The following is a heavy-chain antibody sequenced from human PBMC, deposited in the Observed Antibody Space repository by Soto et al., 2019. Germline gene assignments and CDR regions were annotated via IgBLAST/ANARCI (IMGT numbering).Heavy chain of an antibody. J-gene: IGHJ4*02. CDR2: ITSSTTTI. Sequence: GGSLRLSCAASGFTISDYSMNWVRQAPGKGLEWLSFITSSTTTIYYADSVKGRFTISRGNAKNSLYLQMNSLRDEDTAVYFCARDRRTITAGIFDSWGQGTLVTVSS. CDR1: GFTISDYS. D-gene: IGHD1-20*01. CDR3: ARDRRTITAGIFDS. V-gene: IGHV3-48*02.